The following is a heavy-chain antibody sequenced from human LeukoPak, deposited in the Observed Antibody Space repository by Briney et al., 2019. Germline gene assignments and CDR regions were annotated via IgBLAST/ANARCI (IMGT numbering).Heavy chain of an antibody. CDR3: AKTPGRGVFDY. CDR2: ISGSGGST. D-gene: IGHD3-10*01. Sequence: PGGSLRLSCAASGFTFSDFYMSWVRQAPGKGLEWVSAISGSGGSTYYADSVKGRFTISRDNSKNTLYLQMNSLRAEDTAVYYCAKTPGRGVFDYWGQGTLVTVSS. CDR1: GFTFSDFY. V-gene: IGHV3-23*01. J-gene: IGHJ4*02.